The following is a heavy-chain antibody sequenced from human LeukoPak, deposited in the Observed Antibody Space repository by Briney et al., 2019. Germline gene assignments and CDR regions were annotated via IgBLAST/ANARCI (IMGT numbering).Heavy chain of an antibody. V-gene: IGHV3-21*01. CDR1: GFTFSSYS. CDR2: ISSSSSYI. Sequence: GGSLRLSCAASGFTFSSYSMNWVRQAPGKGLEWVSSISSSSSYIYYADSVKGRFTISRDNAKNSLYLQMNSLRAEDTAVYYCARDGESDASDIWGQGTMVTVSS. J-gene: IGHJ3*02. D-gene: IGHD3-10*01. CDR3: ARDGESDASDI.